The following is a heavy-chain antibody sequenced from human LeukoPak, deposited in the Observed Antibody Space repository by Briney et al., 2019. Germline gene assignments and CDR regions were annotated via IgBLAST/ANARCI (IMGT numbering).Heavy chain of an antibody. V-gene: IGHV3-48*03. J-gene: IGHJ6*03. D-gene: IGHD3-3*01. Sequence: PGRSLRLSCAASGFTFSSYDMHWVRQAPGKGLEWVSYISSSGSTIYYADSVKGRFTISRDNAKNSLYLQMNSLRAEDTAVYYCARDAAYYDFWSGYAYYYYYMDVWAKGPRSPSP. CDR3: ARDAAYYDFWSGYAYYYYYMDV. CDR2: ISSSGSTI. CDR1: GFTFSSYD.